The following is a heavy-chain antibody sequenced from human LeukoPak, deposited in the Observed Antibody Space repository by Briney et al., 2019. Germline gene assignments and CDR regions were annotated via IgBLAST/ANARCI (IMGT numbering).Heavy chain of an antibody. V-gene: IGHV4-4*07. J-gene: IGHJ4*02. Sequence: SETLSLTCTVSGGSITSYYWSWIRQPAGKGLEWIGRIYTTGSTYYNHFLKSRVTMAVDTSKNQFSLRLSSVTAADTAVYYCARASHGDILTGYHYKALDYWGQGTLVTVSS. D-gene: IGHD3-9*01. CDR3: ARASHGDILTGYHYKALDY. CDR2: IYTTGST. CDR1: GGSITSYY.